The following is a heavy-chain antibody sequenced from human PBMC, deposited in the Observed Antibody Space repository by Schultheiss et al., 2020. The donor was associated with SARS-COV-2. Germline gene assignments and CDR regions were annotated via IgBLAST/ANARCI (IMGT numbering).Heavy chain of an antibody. D-gene: IGHD4-17*01. CDR1: GFTFSTYA. CDR2: MSYDGSNK. V-gene: IGHV3-30*04. CDR3: ARESPVTMTTVTDFDY. J-gene: IGHJ4*02. Sequence: GGSLRLSCAASGFTFSTYAMHWVRQAPGKGLEWVALMSYDGSNKYYADSVRGRFTISRDNSKNTLYLQMNSLRAEDTAVYYCARESPVTMTTVTDFDYWGQGTLVTVSS.